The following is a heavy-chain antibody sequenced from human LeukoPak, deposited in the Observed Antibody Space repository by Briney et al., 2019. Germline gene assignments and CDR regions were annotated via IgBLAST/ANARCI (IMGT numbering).Heavy chain of an antibody. V-gene: IGHV4-34*01. D-gene: IGHD3-16*01. CDR2: INHSGST. Sequence: PSETLSLTCAVYGGSFSGYYWSWIRQPPGKGLEWIGEINHSGSTNYNPSLKSRVTISVDTSKNQFSLKLSSVTAADTAVYYCARVVMIRHYYYYMDVWGKGTTVTVSS. CDR3: ARVVMIRHYYYYMDV. CDR1: GGSFSGYY. J-gene: IGHJ6*03.